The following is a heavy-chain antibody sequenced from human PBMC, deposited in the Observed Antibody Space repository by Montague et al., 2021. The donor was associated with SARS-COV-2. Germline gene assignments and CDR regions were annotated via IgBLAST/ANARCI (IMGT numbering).Heavy chain of an antibody. CDR3: ARVGKQYCSGGSCYYKNPCFGMEV. CDR1: GFTFGNYE. CDR2: ISSSATVT. D-gene: IGHD2-15*01. Sequence: SLRLSCAASGFTFGNYEMNWVRQAPGKGLEWVSYISSSATVTYNTDSVKGRFSISRDNGRNSLFLQMNSLRAEDTAIYYCARVGKQYCSGGSCYYKNPCFGMEVWGQGNTVTVSS. J-gene: IGHJ6*02. V-gene: IGHV3-48*03.